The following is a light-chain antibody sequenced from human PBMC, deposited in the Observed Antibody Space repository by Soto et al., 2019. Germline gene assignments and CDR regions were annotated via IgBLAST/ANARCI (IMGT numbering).Light chain of an antibody. Sequence: QSVLTQPPSASGTPGQRVTLSCSGSRSNIGSNNVNWYQQLPGMAPKLLIFGYNQRPSGVPGRFSGSKSGTSASLAISGLQAEDEADYYCAAWDDSLGGHLVFGGGTKLTVL. CDR1: RSNIGSNN. CDR3: AAWDDSLGGHLV. CDR2: GYN. J-gene: IGLJ3*02. V-gene: IGLV1-44*01.